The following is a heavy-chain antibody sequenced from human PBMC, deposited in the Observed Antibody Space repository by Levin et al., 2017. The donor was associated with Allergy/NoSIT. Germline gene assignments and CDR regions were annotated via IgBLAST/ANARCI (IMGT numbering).Heavy chain of an antibody. J-gene: IGHJ4*02. CDR2: IYYSGST. CDR1: GGSISSGGYY. Sequence: PSETLSLTCTVSGGSISSGGYYWSWIRQHPGKGLEWIGYIYYSGSTYYNPSLKSRVTISVDTSKNQFSLKLSSVTAADTAVYYCARVRKHIVVVTATYYFDYWGQGNLVTVSS. D-gene: IGHD2-21*02. CDR3: ARVRKHIVVVTATYYFDY. V-gene: IGHV4-31*03.